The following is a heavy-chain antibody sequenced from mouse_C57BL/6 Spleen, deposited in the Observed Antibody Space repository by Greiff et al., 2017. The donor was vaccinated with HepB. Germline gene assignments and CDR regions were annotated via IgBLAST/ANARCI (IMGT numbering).Heavy chain of an antibody. V-gene: IGHV1-26*01. J-gene: IGHJ1*03. CDR3: AIQTGTGYFDV. D-gene: IGHD4-1*01. CDR1: GYTFTDYY. Sequence: VQLQQSGPELVKPGASVKISCKASGYTFTDYYMNWVKQSHGKSLEWIGDINPNNGGTSYNQKFKGKATLTVDKSSSTAYMELRSLTSEDSAVYYCAIQTGTGYFDVWGTGTTVTVSS. CDR2: INPNNGGT.